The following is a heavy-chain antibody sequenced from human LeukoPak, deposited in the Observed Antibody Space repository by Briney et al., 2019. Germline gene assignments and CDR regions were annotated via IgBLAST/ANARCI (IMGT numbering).Heavy chain of an antibody. J-gene: IGHJ4*02. D-gene: IGHD6-13*01. Sequence: PGGSLRLSCAASGFTFSSYAMHWVRQAPGKGLEWVSAIGYSAGDTHYADSVKGRFTISRDNSNNALYLQMNSLRAEDTATYFCAKSSGKSLPSSRVFDFWGQGTLVTVSS. V-gene: IGHV3-23*01. CDR2: IGYSAGDT. CDR1: GFTFSSYA. CDR3: AKSSGKSLPSSRVFDF.